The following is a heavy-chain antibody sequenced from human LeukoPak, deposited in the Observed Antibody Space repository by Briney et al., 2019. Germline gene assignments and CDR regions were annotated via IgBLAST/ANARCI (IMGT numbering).Heavy chain of an antibody. Sequence: GGSLRLSCTASGFTFSDSYMTWIRQAPGKGLVWVSYIISGGDTIYYADSVKGRFTISRDNAKNSLYLQINSLRTGHTAVYNCARDKYNIAAYGDFDHWGQRTLVTVSS. CDR3: ARDKYNIAAYGDFDH. CDR2: IISGGDTI. D-gene: IGHD1-14*01. V-gene: IGHV3-11*04. J-gene: IGHJ4*02. CDR1: GFTFSDSY.